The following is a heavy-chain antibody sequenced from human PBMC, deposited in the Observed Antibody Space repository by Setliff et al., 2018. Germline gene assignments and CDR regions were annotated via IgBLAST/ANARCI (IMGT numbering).Heavy chain of an antibody. D-gene: IGHD1-26*01. CDR2: IYYSGNT. V-gene: IGHV4-39*01. J-gene: IGHJ3*02. Sequence: SCTVSGASITTSNSYWGWIRQPPGKGLEWIAHIYYSGNTFYNPSLGSRLTISGDTSKNQFSLKLSSVTAADTAVYYCARRIVGAVDGFDIWGQGTMVTVSS. CDR1: GASITTSNSY. CDR3: ARRIVGAVDGFDI.